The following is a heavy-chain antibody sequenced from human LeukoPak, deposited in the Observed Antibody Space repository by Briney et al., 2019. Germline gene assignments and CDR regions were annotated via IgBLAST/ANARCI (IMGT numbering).Heavy chain of an antibody. D-gene: IGHD6-19*01. Sequence: ASVKVSCKASGYTFTGYYIHWVRQAPGQGLEWMGWINPNSGGTNYAQQFQGRVTMTRDTSISTAYMELSRLRSDDTAVYYCARDWYSSGWDGTDVWGQGTTVTVSS. J-gene: IGHJ6*02. CDR2: INPNSGGT. CDR1: GYTFTGYY. CDR3: ARDWYSSGWDGTDV. V-gene: IGHV1-2*02.